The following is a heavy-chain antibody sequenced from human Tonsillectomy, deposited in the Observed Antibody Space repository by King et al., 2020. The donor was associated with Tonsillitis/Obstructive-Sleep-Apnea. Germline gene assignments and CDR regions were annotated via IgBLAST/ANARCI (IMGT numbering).Heavy chain of an antibody. D-gene: IGHD3-22*01. V-gene: IGHV4-39*01. J-gene: IGHJ5*02. CDR1: GCSISSSSYY. CDR3: AIVVITTPGVVPDHNWFDP. Sequence: QLQESGPGLVKPSETLSLTCTVSGCSISSSSYYWGWIRQPPGKGLEWIGSIYYSGSTYYNPSLKSRVTISVDTSKNQFSLKLSSVTAADTAVYYCAIVVITTPGVVPDHNWFDPWGQGTLVTVSS. CDR2: IYYSGST.